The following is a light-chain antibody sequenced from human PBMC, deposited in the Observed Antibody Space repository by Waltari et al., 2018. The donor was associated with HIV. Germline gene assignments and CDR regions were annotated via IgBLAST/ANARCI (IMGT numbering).Light chain of an antibody. CDR1: QNVDSW. CDR3: QQYNSDFYS. Sequence: IQMTQSPSILYASVGDRVTITCRASQNVDSWLAWYQQRPGNAPKLLIYKASILEYDVPARFSGSGSGTNFTLTINSLHPDDFATYYCQQYNSDFYSFGQGTRLDLK. V-gene: IGKV1-5*03. CDR2: KAS. J-gene: IGKJ2*03.